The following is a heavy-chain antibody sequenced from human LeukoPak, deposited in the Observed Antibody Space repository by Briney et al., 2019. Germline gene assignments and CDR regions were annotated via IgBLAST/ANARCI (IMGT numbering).Heavy chain of an antibody. Sequence: GASVKVSCKASGGTFSGYAISWVRQAPGQGLEWMGRIIPIFGIANYAQKFQGRVTITADKSTSTAYMELSSLRSEDTAVYYCARGHIVVVPAASPGAFDIWGQGTMVTVSS. CDR1: GGTFSGYA. CDR3: ARGHIVVVPAASPGAFDI. V-gene: IGHV1-69*04. D-gene: IGHD2-2*01. J-gene: IGHJ3*02. CDR2: IIPIFGIA.